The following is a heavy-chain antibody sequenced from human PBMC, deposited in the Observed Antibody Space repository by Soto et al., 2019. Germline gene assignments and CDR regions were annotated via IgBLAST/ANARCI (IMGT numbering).Heavy chain of an antibody. CDR3: AKEGGLSGSYYISSSYYLDY. CDR1: GFTFSSYG. V-gene: IGHV3-30*18. D-gene: IGHD1-26*01. J-gene: IGHJ4*02. CDR2: ISYDGSNT. Sequence: GGSLRRSCAASGFTFSSYGMHWVRQAPGKGLEWVAIISYDGSNTYYADSVKGRFTISRDNSKNTLYLQMNSLRAEDTSVYYCAKEGGLSGSYYISSSYYLDYWGQGTLVTVSS.